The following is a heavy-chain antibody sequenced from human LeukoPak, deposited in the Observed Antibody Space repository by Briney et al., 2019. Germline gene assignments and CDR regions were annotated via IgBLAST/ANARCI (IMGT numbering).Heavy chain of an antibody. J-gene: IGHJ4*02. CDR3: AKVRGPGEVSGWYYFDS. V-gene: IGHV3-30*18. CDR2: ISYDGSNR. D-gene: IGHD6-19*01. Sequence: GRSLRLSCVASGFTSSSYGMHWVRQAPGKGLEWEAFISYDGSNRYYVDSVKGRFTISRDNSKNTLYLQMNSLRPEDTAVYYCAKVRGPGEVSGWYYFDSWGQGTLVTVSS. CDR1: GFTSSSYG.